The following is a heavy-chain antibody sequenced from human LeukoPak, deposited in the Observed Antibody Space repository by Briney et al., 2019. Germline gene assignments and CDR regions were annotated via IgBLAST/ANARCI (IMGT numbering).Heavy chain of an antibody. V-gene: IGHV1-58*02. CDR2: IVVGSGNT. D-gene: IGHD2-2*02. CDR3: AADSYCSSTSCYNVGGDAFDI. J-gene: IGHJ3*02. Sequence: ASVKVSCKASGFTFTSSAMQWVRQARGQRLEWIGRIVVGSGNTNYAQKFQERVTITRDMSTSTAYMELSSLRSEDTAVYYCAADSYCSSTSCYNVGGDAFDIWGQGTMVTVSS. CDR1: GFTFTSSA.